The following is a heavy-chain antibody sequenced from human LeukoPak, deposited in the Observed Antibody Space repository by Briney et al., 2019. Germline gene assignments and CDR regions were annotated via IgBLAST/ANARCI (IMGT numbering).Heavy chain of an antibody. V-gene: IGHV4-39*01. D-gene: IGHD3-10*01. CDR2: IYYSGST. Sequence: SETLSLTCTVSGGSFNSSSYYWGWIRQPPGKGLEWIGSIYYSGSTYYNPSLKSRVTISVDTSKNQFSLKLSSVTAADTAVYYCARRSMVRGVILFDYWGQGTLVTVSS. J-gene: IGHJ4*02. CDR1: GGSFNSSSYY. CDR3: ARRSMVRGVILFDY.